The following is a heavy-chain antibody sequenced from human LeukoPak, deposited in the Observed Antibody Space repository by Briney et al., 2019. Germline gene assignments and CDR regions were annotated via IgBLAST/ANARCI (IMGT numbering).Heavy chain of an antibody. CDR2: ISQNGDS. J-gene: IGHJ4*02. CDR1: GGSLSFYY. V-gene: IGHV4-34*01. CDR3: ARDQEATTNFDY. Sequence: SETLSLTCGVSGGSLSFYYWSWIRQSPGKGLEWIAEISQNGDSNYNMSLKSRVTISLDKSKNQVSLKLSSVTAADTAVYYCARDQEATTNFDYWGQGTLVTVSS. D-gene: IGHD5-24*01.